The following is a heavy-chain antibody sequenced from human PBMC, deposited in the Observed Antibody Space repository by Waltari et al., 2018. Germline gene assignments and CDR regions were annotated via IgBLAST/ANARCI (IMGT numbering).Heavy chain of an antibody. CDR2: TTDSERT. CDR1: GGSFRGYY. CDR3: ARGDGTGKYGY. V-gene: IGHV4-34*02. J-gene: IGHJ4*02. D-gene: IGHD1-1*01. Sequence: QVQLQQWGAGLLKPSETLSLTCAVYGGSFRGYYWSWIRQPPGKGLEWIGKTTDSERTMYNPSLKSRISISVDTSKNQFSLTVFSVTAADAAVYYCARGDGTGKYGYWGQGTRVTVSS.